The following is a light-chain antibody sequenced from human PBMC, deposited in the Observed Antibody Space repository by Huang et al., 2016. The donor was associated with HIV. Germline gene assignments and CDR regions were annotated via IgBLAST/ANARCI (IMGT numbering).Light chain of an antibody. CDR1: QSISSW. J-gene: IGKJ2*01. Sequence: RVTITCRASQSISSWLAWYQQIPGKAPKLLIYKTSSLESGVPSRFNGCGSGTEFTLTINSLQPGDFATYYCLQSDSYPYTFGQGTKLEIK. CDR2: KTS. CDR3: LQSDSYPYT. V-gene: IGKV1-5*03.